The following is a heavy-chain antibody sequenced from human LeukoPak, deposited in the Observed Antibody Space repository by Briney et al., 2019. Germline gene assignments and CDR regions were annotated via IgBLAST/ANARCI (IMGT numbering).Heavy chain of an antibody. CDR2: IVRSSGFI. D-gene: IGHD3-9*01. CDR3: ARDILPGYIGEGLDY. J-gene: IGHJ4*02. Sequence: GGSLRLSCAASGFTFSSYAMSWVRQAPGKGLEWVSSIVRSSGFIYYADSVRGRFTISRDNAKNSLYLHMSSLRAEDTAVYYCARDILPGYIGEGLDYWGQGTLVTVSS. CDR1: GFTFSSYA. V-gene: IGHV3-21*01.